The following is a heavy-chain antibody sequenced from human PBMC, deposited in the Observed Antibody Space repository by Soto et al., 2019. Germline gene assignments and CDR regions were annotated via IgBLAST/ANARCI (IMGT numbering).Heavy chain of an antibody. CDR1: GGSISSGGYY. CDR2: IYYSGST. CDR3: ARDTQDPDDYGSGSYYDGNWFDP. D-gene: IGHD3-10*01. V-gene: IGHV4-31*03. J-gene: IGHJ5*02. Sequence: QVQLQESGPGLVKPSQTLSLTCTVSGGSISSGGYYWSWIRQHPGKGLEWIGYIYYSGSTYYNPSLKSRVTISVDTSKNQFSLKLSSVTAADTAVYYCARDTQDPDDYGSGSYYDGNWFDPWGQGTLVTVSS.